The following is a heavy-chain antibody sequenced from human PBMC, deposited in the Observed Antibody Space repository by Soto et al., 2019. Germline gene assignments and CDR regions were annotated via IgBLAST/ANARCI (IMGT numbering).Heavy chain of an antibody. Sequence: EVQLLESGGGLVQPGGSLRLSCAASGFTFSSYAMSWVRQAPGKGLEWVSAISGSGGSTYYADSVKGRFTISRDNSKNTLYLQMNSLRAEDTAVYYCANGGGVLWFGDPFDYWGQGTLVTVSS. CDR3: ANGGGVLWFGDPFDY. J-gene: IGHJ4*02. D-gene: IGHD3-10*01. CDR1: GFTFSSYA. V-gene: IGHV3-23*01. CDR2: ISGSGGST.